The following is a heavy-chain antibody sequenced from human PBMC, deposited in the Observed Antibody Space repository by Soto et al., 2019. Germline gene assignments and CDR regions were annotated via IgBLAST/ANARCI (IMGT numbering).Heavy chain of an antibody. CDR1: GYTFTGYY. CDR3: ARVAQKRTWFGESWRPSYYFDY. V-gene: IGHV1-2*04. Sequence: ASVKASCKASGYTFTGYYMHWVRQAPGQGLEWMGWINPNSGGTNYAQKFQGWVTMTRDTSISTAYMELSRLRSDDTAVYYCARVAQKRTWFGESWRPSYYFDYWGQGTLVTVSS. D-gene: IGHD3-10*01. CDR2: INPNSGGT. J-gene: IGHJ4*02.